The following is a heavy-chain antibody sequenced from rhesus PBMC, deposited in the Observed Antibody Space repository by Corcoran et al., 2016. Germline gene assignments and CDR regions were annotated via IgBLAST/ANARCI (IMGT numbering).Heavy chain of an antibody. CDR1: GFTFSSYG. D-gene: IGHD5-12*01. CDR3: AKDTGIQLQLDY. J-gene: IGHJ4*01. CDR2: ISNGGGST. Sequence: EVQLVESGGGLVQPGGSLRLSCAASGFTFSSYGMSWVRQAPGKGLEWVSSISNGGGSTYYADSVKGRFTISRDNSKNTLSLQMNSLRAEDTAVYYCAKDTGIQLQLDYWGQGVLVTVSS. V-gene: IGHV3S5*01.